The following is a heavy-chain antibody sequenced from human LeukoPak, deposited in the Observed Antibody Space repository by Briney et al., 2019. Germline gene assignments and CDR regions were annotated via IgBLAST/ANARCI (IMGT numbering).Heavy chain of an antibody. V-gene: IGHV4-39*02. CDR2: IYYSGST. CDR3: ARVLTTWGNWCFDL. D-gene: IGHD7-27*01. Sequence: PSETLSLTCTVSGGSISSSSYYWGWIRQPPGKGLEWIGSIYYSGSTYYNPSLKSRVTISVDMSKNHVSLHLTSVTAADTAVYYCARVLTTWGNWCFDLWGRGTLVTVSS. CDR1: GGSISSSSYY. J-gene: IGHJ2*01.